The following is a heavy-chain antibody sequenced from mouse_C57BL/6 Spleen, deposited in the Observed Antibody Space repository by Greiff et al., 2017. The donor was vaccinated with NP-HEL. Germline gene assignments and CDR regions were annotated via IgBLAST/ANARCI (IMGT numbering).Heavy chain of an antibody. CDR1: GYTFTSYW. Sequence: QVQLQQPGAELVKPGASVKLSCKASGYTFTSYWMQWVKQRPGQGLEWIGEIDPSDSYTNYNQKFKGKATLTVDTSSSTAYMQLSSLTSEDSAVYDCASRGNDGGGAGWFAYWGQGTLVTVSA. V-gene: IGHV1-50*01. D-gene: IGHD2-3*01. CDR3: ASRGNDGGGAGWFAY. CDR2: IDPSDSYT. J-gene: IGHJ3*01.